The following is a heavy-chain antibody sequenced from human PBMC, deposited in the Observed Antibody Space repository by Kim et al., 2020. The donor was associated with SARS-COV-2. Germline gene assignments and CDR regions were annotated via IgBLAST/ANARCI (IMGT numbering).Heavy chain of an antibody. CDR2: INAGNGNT. D-gene: IGHD3-22*01. CDR1: GYTFTSYA. CDR3: AREYDSSGYYYGAYYFDY. Sequence: ASVKVSCKASGYTFTSYAIHWVRQAPGQRLEWMGWINAGNGNTKYSQKFQGRVTITRDTSASTAYMELSSLRSEDTAVYYCAREYDSSGYYYGAYYFDYWGQGTLVTVSS. J-gene: IGHJ4*02. V-gene: IGHV1-3*01.